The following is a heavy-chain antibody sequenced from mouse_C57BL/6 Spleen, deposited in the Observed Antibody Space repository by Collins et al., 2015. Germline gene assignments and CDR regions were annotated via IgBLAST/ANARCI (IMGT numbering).Heavy chain of an antibody. Sequence: EVQAGGVWGGLVKPGGSLKLSCAASGFTFSSYAMSWVRQTPEKRLEWVATISSGGSYTYYPDSVKGRFTISRDNAKNTLYLQMSSLRSEDTAMYYCARHRGSLFAYWGQGTLVTVSA. V-gene: IGHV5-9-3*01. CDR2: ISSGGSYT. CDR3: ARHRGSLFAY. CDR1: GFTFSSYA. J-gene: IGHJ3*01. D-gene: IGHD1-1*02.